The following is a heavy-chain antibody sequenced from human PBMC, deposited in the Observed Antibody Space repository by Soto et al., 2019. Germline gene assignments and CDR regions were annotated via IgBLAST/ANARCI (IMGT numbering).Heavy chain of an antibody. CDR1: GGSISSYY. CDR3: ARTLYYGSGIWWFDP. CDR2: IYYSGST. D-gene: IGHD3-10*01. Sequence: SETLSLTCTVSGGSISSYYWSWIRQPPGKGLEWIGYIYYSGSTNYNPSLKSRVTISVDTSKNQFSLKLSSVTAADTAVYYCARTLYYGSGIWWFDPWSQGTLVTVSS. V-gene: IGHV4-59*01. J-gene: IGHJ5*02.